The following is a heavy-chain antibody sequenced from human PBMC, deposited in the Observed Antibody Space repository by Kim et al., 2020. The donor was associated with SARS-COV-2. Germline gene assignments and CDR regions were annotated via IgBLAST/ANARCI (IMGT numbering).Heavy chain of an antibody. CDR1: GGSISSSSYY. CDR3: ARRVESGRLEPFDY. V-gene: IGHV4-39*01. CDR2: IYYSGST. D-gene: IGHD2-2*01. J-gene: IGHJ4*02. Sequence: SETLSLTCTVSGGSISSSSYYWGWIRQPPGKGLEWIGSIYYSGSTYYNPSLKSRVTISVDTSKNQFSLKLSSVTAADTAVYYCARRVESGRLEPFDYWGQGTLVTVSS.